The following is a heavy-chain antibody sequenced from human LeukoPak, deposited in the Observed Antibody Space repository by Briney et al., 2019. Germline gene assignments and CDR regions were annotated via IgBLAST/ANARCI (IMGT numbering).Heavy chain of an antibody. CDR2: INHSGST. V-gene: IGHV4-34*01. D-gene: IGHD3-9*01. Sequence: SETLSLTCAVYGESFSGYYWSWIRQPPGKGLAWIGEINHSGSTNNNPTLKSRVNISVDTSKNQFSLKLSSVTAADTAVYYCARRSDYDILTGYSNSRFDPWGQGTLVTVSS. CDR1: GESFSGYY. CDR3: ARRSDYDILTGYSNSRFDP. J-gene: IGHJ5*02.